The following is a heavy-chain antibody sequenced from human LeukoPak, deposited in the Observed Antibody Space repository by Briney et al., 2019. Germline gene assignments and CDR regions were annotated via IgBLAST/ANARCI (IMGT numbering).Heavy chain of an antibody. Sequence: PGGSLRLSCAASGFTCSSYAMSWVRQAPGKGLEWVSAISGSGGSTYYADSVKGRFTISRDNAKNTLYLQMNSLRAEDTAVYYCARGPIIGSGYDYLDYYYMDVWGKGTTVTISS. J-gene: IGHJ6*03. CDR1: GFTCSSYA. CDR2: ISGSGGST. V-gene: IGHV3-23*01. D-gene: IGHD5-12*01. CDR3: ARGPIIGSGYDYLDYYYMDV.